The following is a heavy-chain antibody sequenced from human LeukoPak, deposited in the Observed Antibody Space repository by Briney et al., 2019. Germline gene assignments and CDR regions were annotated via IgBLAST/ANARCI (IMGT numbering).Heavy chain of an antibody. D-gene: IGHD1-26*01. V-gene: IGHV3-33*01. CDR2: IWYDGSNK. CDR1: GFTFSSYG. CDR3: ARERYSGSNNEFDY. J-gene: IGHJ4*02. Sequence: GGSLRLSCAASGFTFSSYGMHWVRQAPGKGLEWVAVIWYDGSNKYYADSVKGRFTISRDNSKNTLYLQMNSLRAEDTAVYYCARERYSGSNNEFDYWGQGTLVTVSS.